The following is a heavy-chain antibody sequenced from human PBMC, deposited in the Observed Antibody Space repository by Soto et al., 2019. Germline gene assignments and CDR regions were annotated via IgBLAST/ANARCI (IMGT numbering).Heavy chain of an antibody. J-gene: IGHJ4*02. CDR3: ARGTGYGSGRYTLGY. CDR1: GFSFTSYA. D-gene: IGHD3-10*01. V-gene: IGHV3-30-3*01. Sequence: QVQLVESGGGVAQPGRSLRLSCAASGFSFTSYAMHWVRQAPGKGLEWVALISNDGSNKHFADSVKGRFTISRDTSKNTLFLQLNSLTADDTAVYYCARGTGYGSGRYTLGYWGQGTLVTVSS. CDR2: ISNDGSNK.